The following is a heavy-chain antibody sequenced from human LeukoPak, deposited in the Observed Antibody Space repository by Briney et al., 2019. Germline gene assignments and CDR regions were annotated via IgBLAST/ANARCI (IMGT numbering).Heavy chain of an antibody. CDR3: AKDGLWFGDLTYFDY. J-gene: IGHJ4*02. D-gene: IGHD3-10*01. V-gene: IGHV3-30*18. CDR2: ISSDGSNK. CDR1: GFTFSNYG. Sequence: GRSVRLSCAASGFTFSNYGMHWVRQAPGKGLEWVAVISSDGSNKYYADSVKGRFTISRDNSKNTLFLQMNSLRAEDTAVYYCAKDGLWFGDLTYFDYWGQGTLVTVSS.